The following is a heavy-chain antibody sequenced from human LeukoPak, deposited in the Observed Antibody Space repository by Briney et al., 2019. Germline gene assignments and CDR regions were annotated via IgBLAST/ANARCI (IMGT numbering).Heavy chain of an antibody. J-gene: IGHJ4*02. D-gene: IGHD3-10*02. CDR1: GASISSNW. Sequence: SGTLSLTCAVSGASISSNWWNWVRQPPGKGLEWIGEVHHSGSANYNPSLKSRVTISVDTSKKQFLLKLTSVTAADTAVYFCARRRVLMFNSIDYWGQGTLVPVSS. CDR3: ARRRVLMFNSIDY. V-gene: IGHV4-4*02. CDR2: VHHSGSA.